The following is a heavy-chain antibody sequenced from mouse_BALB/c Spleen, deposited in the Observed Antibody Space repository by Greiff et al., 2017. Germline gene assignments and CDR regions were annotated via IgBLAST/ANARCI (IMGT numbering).Heavy chain of an antibody. J-gene: IGHJ2*01. CDR1: GFTFSSFG. V-gene: IGHV5-17*02. Sequence: EVQLVESGGGLVQPGGSRKLSCAASGFTFSSFGMHWVRQAPEKGLEWVAYISSGSSTIYYADTVKGRFTISRDNPKNTLFLQMTSLRSEDTAMYYCARLRGGYYDYFDYWGQGTTLTVSS. D-gene: IGHD2-3*01. CDR2: ISSGSSTI. CDR3: ARLRGGYYDYFDY.